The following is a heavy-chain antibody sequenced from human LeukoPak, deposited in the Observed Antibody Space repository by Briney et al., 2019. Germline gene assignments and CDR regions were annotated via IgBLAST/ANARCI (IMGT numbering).Heavy chain of an antibody. J-gene: IGHJ4*02. CDR1: GGSISSYY. D-gene: IGHD4-17*01. V-gene: IGHV4-59*08. CDR3: ATGGGYYGDYFDY. CDR2: IYYSGST. Sequence: PSQTLSLTCTVSGGSISSYYWSWIRQPPGKGLEWIGYIYYSGSTNYNPSLKSRVTISVDTSKNQFSPKLSSVTAADTAVYYCATGGGYYGDYFDYWGQGTLVTVSS.